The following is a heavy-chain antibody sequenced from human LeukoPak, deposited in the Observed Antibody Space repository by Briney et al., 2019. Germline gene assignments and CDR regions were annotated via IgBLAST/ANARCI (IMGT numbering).Heavy chain of an antibody. CDR3: ARFAAGGSYYYYMDV. J-gene: IGHJ6*03. D-gene: IGHD6-25*01. V-gene: IGHV3-48*01. CDR2: IGTSSTTI. CDR1: GFTFSNYT. Sequence: GGSLRLSCAASGFTFSNYTMNWVRQPPGKGLEWVSNIGTSSTTIYYADSVKGRFTISRDNAKNSLYLQMNSLRADDTAVYYCARFAAGGSYYYYMDVWGKGTTVTVSS.